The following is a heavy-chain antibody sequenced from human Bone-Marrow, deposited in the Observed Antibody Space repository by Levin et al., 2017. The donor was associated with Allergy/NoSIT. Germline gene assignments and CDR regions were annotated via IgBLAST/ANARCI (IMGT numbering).Heavy chain of an antibody. CDR2: LSSSSANT. J-gene: IGHJ2*01. CDR3: ARGPMYNHDSRGYSFNWYFDL. Sequence: QTGGSLRLSCTASGFTFIRSAMTWVRQAPGKGLDWVSSLSSSSANTFYADSVKGRFTISRDNSKSTLYLQMNSLRAEDTGVYYCARGPMYNHDSRGYSFNWYFDLWGRGTLVTVSS. CDR1: GFTFIRSA. V-gene: IGHV3-23*01. D-gene: IGHD3-22*01.